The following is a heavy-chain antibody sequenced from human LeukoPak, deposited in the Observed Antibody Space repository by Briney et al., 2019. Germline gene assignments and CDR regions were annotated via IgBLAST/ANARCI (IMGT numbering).Heavy chain of an antibody. CDR3: AKRYCSSTSCYNYYFDY. CDR1: VFTFSSSA. CDR2: ISGSGGST. V-gene: IGHV3-23*01. J-gene: IGHJ4*02. D-gene: IGHD2-2*01. Sequence: PGGSLRLSCAASVFTFSSSAMSWVRQAPGKGLEWVSAISGSGGSTYYADSVKGRFTISRDNSKNTLYLQMNSLRAEDTAVYYCAKRYCSSTSCYNYYFDYWGQGTLVTVSS.